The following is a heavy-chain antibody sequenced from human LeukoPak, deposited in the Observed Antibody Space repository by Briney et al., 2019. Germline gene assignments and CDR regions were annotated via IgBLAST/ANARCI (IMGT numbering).Heavy chain of an antibody. CDR3: ARGPGLIAGATDTFDF. Sequence: GGSLRLSCAASGFTFAYHDMHWVRQAPGKGLEWIVGIGSASDTYYSDSVKGRFTISRENGKNSFHLQMNSLSAGDTAVYYCARGPGLIAGATDTFDFWGQGSLVTVSS. J-gene: IGHJ4*02. CDR1: GFTFAYHD. CDR2: IGSASDT. V-gene: IGHV3-13*01. D-gene: IGHD1-26*01.